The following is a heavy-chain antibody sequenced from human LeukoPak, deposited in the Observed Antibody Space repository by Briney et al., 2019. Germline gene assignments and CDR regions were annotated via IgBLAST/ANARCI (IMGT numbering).Heavy chain of an antibody. J-gene: IGHJ4*02. CDR2: IYYSGST. CDR3: ASRTYGDYEVGSFDY. Sequence: SETLSLTCTVSGGSISSYYWSWIRQPPGKGLEWIGYIYYSGSTNYNPSLKSRATISVDTSKNQFSLKLSSVTAADTAVYYCASRTYGDYEVGSFDYWGQGTLVTVSS. CDR1: GGSISSYY. D-gene: IGHD4-17*01. V-gene: IGHV4-59*01.